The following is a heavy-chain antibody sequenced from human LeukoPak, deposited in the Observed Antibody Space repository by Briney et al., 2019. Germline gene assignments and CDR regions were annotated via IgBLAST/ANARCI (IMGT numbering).Heavy chain of an antibody. CDR1: GFTFSSYG. J-gene: IGHJ4*02. Sequence: GGSLRLSCAASGFTFSSYGMHWVRQAPGKGLEWVAVISYDGSNKYYADSVKGRFTISRDNSKNTLYLQMNSLRAEDTAVYYCAKDLWFGELSSFDYWGQGTLVTVSS. V-gene: IGHV3-30*18. CDR2: ISYDGSNK. CDR3: AKDLWFGELSSFDY. D-gene: IGHD3-10*01.